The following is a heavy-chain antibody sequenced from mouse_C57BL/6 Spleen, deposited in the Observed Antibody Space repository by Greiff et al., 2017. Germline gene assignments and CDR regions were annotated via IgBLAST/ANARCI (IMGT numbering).Heavy chain of an antibody. J-gene: IGHJ4*01. D-gene: IGHD2-5*01. CDR1: GFNIKDYY. Sequence: EVQLQQSGAELVRPGASVKLSCTASGFNIKDYYMHWVKQRPEQGLEWIGRIDPEDGDTEYAPKFQGKATMTADTSSNTAYLQLSSLTSEDTAVYYCTSTYYSNRYAMDYWGQGTSVTVSS. CDR2: IDPEDGDT. V-gene: IGHV14-1*01. CDR3: TSTYYSNRYAMDY.